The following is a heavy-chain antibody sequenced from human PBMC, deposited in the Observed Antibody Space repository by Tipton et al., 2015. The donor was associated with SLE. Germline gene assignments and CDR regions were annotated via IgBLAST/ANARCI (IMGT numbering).Heavy chain of an antibody. Sequence: QSGPEVKKPGASVKVSCKASGYTFTSYGISWVRQAPGQGLEWMGWISAYNGNTNYAQKLQGRVTMTTDTSTSTAYMELRSLRSDDTAVYYCARDSDAGQQLNYYYYGMDVWGQGTPVTVSS. D-gene: IGHD6-13*01. CDR1: GYTFTSYG. V-gene: IGHV1-18*01. J-gene: IGHJ6*02. CDR3: ARDSDAGQQLNYYYYGMDV. CDR2: ISAYNGNT.